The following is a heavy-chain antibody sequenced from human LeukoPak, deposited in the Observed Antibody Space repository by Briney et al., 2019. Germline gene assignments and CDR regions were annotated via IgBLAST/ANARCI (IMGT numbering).Heavy chain of an antibody. J-gene: IGHJ6*02. Sequence: ASVKVSCKASGYTFTSYDINWVRQATGQGLEWMGWMSPNSGNTGYAHKFQGRVTMTRNTSISTAYMELSSLRSEDTAVYYCARAESRYYDFWSGVSRYYYGMDVWGQGTTVTVSS. CDR3: ARAESRYYDFWSGVSRYYYGMDV. CDR2: MSPNSGNT. D-gene: IGHD3-3*01. CDR1: GYTFTSYD. V-gene: IGHV1-8*01.